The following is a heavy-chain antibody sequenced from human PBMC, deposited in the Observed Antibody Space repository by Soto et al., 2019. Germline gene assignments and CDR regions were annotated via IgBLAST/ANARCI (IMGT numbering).Heavy chain of an antibody. CDR3: AHKDYGDHPIDY. CDR1: GVSLSTRGVG. Sequence: QITLKESGPTLVKPTQTLTLTCTFSGVSLSTRGVGVGWIRQPPGKALEWLAVIYWDDTKHYSPSLKSRLTITKYTSNNQVVLTMTNMDPVDTATYYFAHKDYGDHPIDYWGQSYLVTVSS. D-gene: IGHD4-17*01. V-gene: IGHV2-5*02. J-gene: IGHJ4*02. CDR2: IYWDDTK.